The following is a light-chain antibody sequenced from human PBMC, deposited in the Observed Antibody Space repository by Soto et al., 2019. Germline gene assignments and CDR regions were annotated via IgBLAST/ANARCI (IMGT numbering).Light chain of an antibody. CDR3: CSYAGSYTYV. J-gene: IGLJ1*01. CDR1: SSDVGGYNF. Sequence: QSVLTQPRSVSGSPRQSVTISCTGTSSDVGGYNFVSWYQQHPGKAPKLIIYNVIERPSGVPDRFSASKSDNTASLTISGLQAEDEADYYCCSYAGSYTYVFGTGTKVTVL. V-gene: IGLV2-11*01. CDR2: NVI.